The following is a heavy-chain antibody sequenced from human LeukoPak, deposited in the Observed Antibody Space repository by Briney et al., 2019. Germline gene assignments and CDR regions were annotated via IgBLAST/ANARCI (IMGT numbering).Heavy chain of an antibody. CDR2: IFYSGST. Sequence: SGTLSLTCAVSGGSISSSNWWSWVRQPPGKGLEWIGEIFYSGSTNYNTSLKSRVTISVDRSKNQFSLKLNSVTAADTAVYYCARDLDGYNPSFFYWGQGTLVTVSS. V-gene: IGHV4-4*02. CDR1: GGSISSSNW. CDR3: ARDLDGYNPSFFY. D-gene: IGHD5-24*01. J-gene: IGHJ4*02.